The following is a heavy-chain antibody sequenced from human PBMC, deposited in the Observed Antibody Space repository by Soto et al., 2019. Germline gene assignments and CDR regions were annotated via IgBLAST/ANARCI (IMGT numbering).Heavy chain of an antibody. D-gene: IGHD3-10*01. CDR2: IYYSGST. Sequence: QVQLQESGPGLVKPSQTLSLTCTVSGGSISSGGYYWSWIRQHPGKGLEWIGYIYYSGSTYYNPSLKSRVXXSXGXXKNQSSLKLSSVPAADTAVYYCARVTYYSGSRFDFWGQGTLVTVSS. CDR1: GGSISSGGYY. V-gene: IGHV4-31*03. J-gene: IGHJ4*02. CDR3: ARVTYYSGSRFDF.